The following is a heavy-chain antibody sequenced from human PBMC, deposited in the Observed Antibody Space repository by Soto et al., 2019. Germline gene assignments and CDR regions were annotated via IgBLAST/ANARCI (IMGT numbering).Heavy chain of an antibody. D-gene: IGHD3-22*01. CDR1: GFTFSSYA. V-gene: IGHV3-23*01. Sequence: EVQLLESGGGLVQPGGSLRLSCAASGFTFSSYAMSWVRQAPGKGLEWVSAISGSGGSTYYADSVKGRFTISRDNSKNTLDLQMNSLRAEDTAVYYCAKAASYYYDSSGYYSNAFDIWGQGTMVTVSS. CDR2: ISGSGGST. CDR3: AKAASYYYDSSGYYSNAFDI. J-gene: IGHJ3*02.